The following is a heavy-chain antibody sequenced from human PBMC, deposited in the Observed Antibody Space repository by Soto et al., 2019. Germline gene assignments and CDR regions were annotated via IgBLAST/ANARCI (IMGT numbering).Heavy chain of an antibody. V-gene: IGHV4-34*01. D-gene: IGHD2-15*01. Sequence: QVQLQQWGAGLLKPSETLSLTCAVYGGSFSGYYWSWIRQPPGKGLEWIGEINHSGSTNYNPSLKSRVTISGDTSKNQFSLNLSSVTAADTAVYYCARGRVVVVVVAATPGFDYWGQGTLVTVSS. CDR1: GGSFSGYY. J-gene: IGHJ4*02. CDR3: ARGRVVVVVVAATPGFDY. CDR2: INHSGST.